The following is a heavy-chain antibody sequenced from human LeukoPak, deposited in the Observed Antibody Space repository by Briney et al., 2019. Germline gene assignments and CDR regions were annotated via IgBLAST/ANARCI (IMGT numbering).Heavy chain of an antibody. CDR2: IYHSGST. J-gene: IGHJ4*02. D-gene: IGHD1-7*01. CDR3: ARGLELRSPFDY. V-gene: IGHV4-30-2*01. Sequence: SETLSLTCAVSGGSISSGGYSWSWIRQPPGKGLEWIGYIYHSGSTYYNPSLKSRVTISVDTSKNQFSLKLSSVTAADTAVYYYARGLELRSPFDYWGQGTLVTVSS. CDR1: GGSISSGGYS.